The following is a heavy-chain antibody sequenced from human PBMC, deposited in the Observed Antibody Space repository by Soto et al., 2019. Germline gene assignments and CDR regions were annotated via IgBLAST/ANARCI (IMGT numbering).Heavy chain of an antibody. Sequence: QVRLQESGPGLVKPSGTLSLTCLVSGGSMSSPNWWTWVRQAPVKGLEWIAEIHHSGATNYSPSLKSRAVISINQSNNQFSLQLTSVTAAEPAVYYCATGSPYYYGSGGMWDSWGRGALVTVSS. D-gene: IGHD3-10*01. V-gene: IGHV4-4*02. CDR1: GGSMSSPNW. CDR3: ATGSPYYYGSGGMWDS. J-gene: IGHJ4*02. CDR2: IHHSGAT.